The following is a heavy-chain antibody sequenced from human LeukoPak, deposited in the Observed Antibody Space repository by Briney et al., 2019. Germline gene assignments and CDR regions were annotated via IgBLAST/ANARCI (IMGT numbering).Heavy chain of an antibody. CDR1: GFTFSDYY. CDR3: ARVAGIGQWLVNDY. Sequence: PGGSLRLSCAASGFTFSDYYMTWIRQPPGKGLEWISYISSSGSTLDYADSVKGRFTISRDNSKNTLYLQMGSLRVEDMAVYYCARVAGIGQWLVNDYWGQGALVTVSS. CDR2: ISSSGSTL. J-gene: IGHJ4*02. V-gene: IGHV3-11*04. D-gene: IGHD6-19*01.